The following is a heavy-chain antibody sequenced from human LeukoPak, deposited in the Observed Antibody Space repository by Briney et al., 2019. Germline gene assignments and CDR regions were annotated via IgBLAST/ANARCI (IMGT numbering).Heavy chain of an antibody. CDR1: GGSFSGYY. J-gene: IGHJ4*02. CDR2: INHSGTT. CDR3: ARGPRSFDY. Sequence: SETLSLTCAVYGGSFSGYYWSWIRQPPGKGLEWIGEINHSGTTNYNPSLKSRVTISVDTSKDQFSLKLSSVIAADTAVYYCARGPRSFDYWGQGTLVTVSS. V-gene: IGHV4-34*01.